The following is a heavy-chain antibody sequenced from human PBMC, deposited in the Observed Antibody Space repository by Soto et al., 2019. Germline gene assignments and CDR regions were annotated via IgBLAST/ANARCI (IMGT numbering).Heavy chain of an antibody. CDR1: GFTFSSYG. CDR3: AKVKEVGAITLFDY. CDR2: ISGSGGSK. Sequence: EVQLLESGGGLVQPGGSLRLSCAASGFTFSSYGMSWVRQAPGKGLDWVSSISGSGGSKYYADSVKGRFSISRDNSKNTLYLQMNSLRAEDTAVYYCAKVKEVGAITLFDYWGQGTLVTVSS. J-gene: IGHJ4*02. D-gene: IGHD1-26*01. V-gene: IGHV3-23*01.